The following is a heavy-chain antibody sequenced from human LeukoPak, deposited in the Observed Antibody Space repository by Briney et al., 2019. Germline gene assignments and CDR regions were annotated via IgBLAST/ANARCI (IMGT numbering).Heavy chain of an antibody. V-gene: IGHV1-46*01. CDR3: ARDPLYCSSTSCPAGTHYGMDV. CDR1: GYTFTSYY. D-gene: IGHD2-2*01. Sequence: ASVKVSCKASGYTFTSYYMHWVRQAPGQGLEWMGIINPSGGSTSYAQKFQGRVTMTRDTSTSTVYMELSSLRSEDTAVYYCARDPLYCSSTSCPAGTHYGMDVWGQGTTVTVSS. J-gene: IGHJ6*02. CDR2: INPSGGST.